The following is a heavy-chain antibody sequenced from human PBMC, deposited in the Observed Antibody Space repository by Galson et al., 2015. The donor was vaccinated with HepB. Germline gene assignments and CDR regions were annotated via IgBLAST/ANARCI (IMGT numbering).Heavy chain of an antibody. CDR2: INPSGGST. J-gene: IGHJ6*02. CDR3: ARTGHSGYDFNYYYGMDV. Sequence: SVKVSCKASGYTFTSYYMHWVRQAPGQGLEWMGIINPSGGSTSYAQKFQGRVTMTRDTPTSTVYMELSSLRSEDTAVYYCARTGHSGYDFNYYYGMDVWGQGTTVTVSS. D-gene: IGHD5-12*01. V-gene: IGHV1-46*03. CDR1: GYTFTSYY.